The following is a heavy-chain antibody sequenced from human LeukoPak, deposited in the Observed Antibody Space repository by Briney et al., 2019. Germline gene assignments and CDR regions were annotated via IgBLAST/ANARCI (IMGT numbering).Heavy chain of an antibody. CDR1: GFTFFNYW. D-gene: IGHD1-26*01. CDR3: ARGGSYLSAFDI. Sequence: GGSLRLSCDVSGFTFFNYWMSWVRQAPGKGLEWVSAISGSGGSTYYADSVKGRFTISRDNSKNTLYLQMNSLRAEDTAVYYCARGGSYLSAFDIWGQGTMVTVSS. V-gene: IGHV3-23*01. J-gene: IGHJ3*02. CDR2: ISGSGGST.